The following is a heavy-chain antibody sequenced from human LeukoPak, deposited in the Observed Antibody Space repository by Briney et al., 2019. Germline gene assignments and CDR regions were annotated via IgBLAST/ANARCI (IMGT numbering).Heavy chain of an antibody. D-gene: IGHD2-8*01. CDR1: GYTFTNYA. J-gene: IGHJ6*03. CDR3: ARGIGIGVVLMVHGNMDV. V-gene: IGHV7-4-1*02. CDR2: INTDTGKP. Sequence: ASVKVSCKTSGYTFTNYAMNWVRQAPGQGLEWMGWINTDTGKPTYAQGFTGRFVLSLDTSVTTAYLQISSLKAEDTAVYYCARGIGIGVVLMVHGNMDVWGKGTTVTVSS.